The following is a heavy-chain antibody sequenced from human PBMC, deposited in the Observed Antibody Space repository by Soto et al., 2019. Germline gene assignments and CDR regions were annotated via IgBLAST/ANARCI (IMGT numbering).Heavy chain of an antibody. CDR1: GGSISSGDYY. V-gene: IGHV4-30-4*01. Sequence: QVQLQESGPGLVKPSQTLSLTCTVSGGSISSGDYYWSWIRQRPGKGLEWIGYIYYSGNTYYNPYLKSRVTISVDTSKNQFSVKLSSVTAADTAVYYCARASPVVTDVWGQGTTVTLSS. D-gene: IGHD5-18*01. CDR2: IYYSGNT. J-gene: IGHJ6*02. CDR3: ARASPVVTDV.